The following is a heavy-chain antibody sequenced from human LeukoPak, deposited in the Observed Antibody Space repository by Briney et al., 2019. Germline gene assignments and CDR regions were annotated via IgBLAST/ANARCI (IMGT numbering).Heavy chain of an antibody. CDR1: GGSISSGGYS. J-gene: IGHJ4*02. V-gene: IGHV4-30-2*01. D-gene: IGHD3-22*01. Sequence: SETLSLTCAVSGGSISSGGYSWSWIRQPPGKGLEWIGYIYHSGSTYYNPSLKSRVTISVDRSKNQFSLKLSSVTAADTAVYYCAGGDYYDSSGLEYFDYWGQGTLVTVSS. CDR2: IYHSGST. CDR3: AGGDYYDSSGLEYFDY.